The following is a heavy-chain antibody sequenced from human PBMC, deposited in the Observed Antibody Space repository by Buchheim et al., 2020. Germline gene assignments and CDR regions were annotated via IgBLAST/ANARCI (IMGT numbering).Heavy chain of an antibody. Sequence: QVQLVESGGGVVQPGRSLRLSCAASGFTFSSYAMHWVRQAPGKGLEWVAVISYDGSNKYYADSVKGRFTISRDNSKKTLYLQMNSLRAEDTAVYYCARDILEYYDFWSGYYFYGMDVWGQGTT. V-gene: IGHV3-30-3*01. D-gene: IGHD3-3*01. CDR3: ARDILEYYDFWSGYYFYGMDV. CDR1: GFTFSSYA. CDR2: ISYDGSNK. J-gene: IGHJ6*02.